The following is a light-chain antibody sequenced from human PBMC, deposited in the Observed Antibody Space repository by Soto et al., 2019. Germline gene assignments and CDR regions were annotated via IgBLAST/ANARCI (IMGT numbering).Light chain of an antibody. CDR1: RSDVGHYDY. V-gene: IGLV2-14*03. CDR2: DVS. Sequence: QSALTQPASVSGSPGQSITISCTGTRSDVGHYDYVSWYQHHPGKAPKLIIYDVSSRPSGISNRFSGSKSGNTASLVISGLQNEAEEEYYCKSYTSDNPRCYVLGTGTKV. CDR3: KSYTSDNPRCYV. J-gene: IGLJ1*01.